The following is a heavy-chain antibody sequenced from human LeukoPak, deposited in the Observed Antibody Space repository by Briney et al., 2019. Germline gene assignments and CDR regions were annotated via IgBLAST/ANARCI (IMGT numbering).Heavy chain of an antibody. J-gene: IGHJ4*02. Sequence: SETLSLTCTVSGGSISSYYWSWIRQPPGKGLEWIGCIYYSGSTNYNPSLKSRVTISVDTSKNQFSLKLSSVTAADTAVYYCARWSGYSSRTFDYWGQGTLVTVSS. CDR1: GGSISSYY. V-gene: IGHV4-59*01. CDR3: ARWSGYSSRTFDY. D-gene: IGHD3-3*01. CDR2: IYYSGST.